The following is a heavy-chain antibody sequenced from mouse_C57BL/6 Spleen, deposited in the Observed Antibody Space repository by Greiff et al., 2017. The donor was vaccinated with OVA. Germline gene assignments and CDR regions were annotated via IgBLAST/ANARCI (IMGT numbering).Heavy chain of an antibody. J-gene: IGHJ4*01. CDR3: ARENPLNPYAMDY. Sequence: QVQLKQPGTELVKPGASVKLSCKASGYTFTSYWMHWVKQRPGQGLEWIGNINPSNGGTNYNEKFKSKATLTVDKSSSTAYMQLSSLTSEDSAVYYCARENPLNPYAMDYWGQGTSVTVSS. V-gene: IGHV1-53*01. CDR2: INPSNGGT. CDR1: GYTFTSYW.